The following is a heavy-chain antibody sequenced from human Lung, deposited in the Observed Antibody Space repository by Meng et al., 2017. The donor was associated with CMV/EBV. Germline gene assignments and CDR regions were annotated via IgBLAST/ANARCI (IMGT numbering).Heavy chain of an antibody. CDR1: GYYFNAFG. Sequence: ASVKVSXKGSGYYFNAFGISWMRQAPGQGLEWMGWINTANGAPRYAQRFQGRVTMTTDKSTATSYMELRSLTSDDTAVYYCARRRGVYHFLEGGGDAYFDYWGQGTXVTVSS. D-gene: IGHD3-16*01. J-gene: IGHJ4*02. CDR2: INTANGAP. CDR3: ARRRGVYHFLEGGGDAYFDY. V-gene: IGHV1-18*01.